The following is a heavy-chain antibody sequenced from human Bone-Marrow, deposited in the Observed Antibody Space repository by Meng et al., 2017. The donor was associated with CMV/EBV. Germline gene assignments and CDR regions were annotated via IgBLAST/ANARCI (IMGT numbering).Heavy chain of an antibody. Sequence: GESLKISCAASGFTFSTYSMNWVRQAPGKGLEWVSYISSSGSTIYYADSVKGRFTISRDNAKNSLYLQMNSLRAEDTAVYYCARSGGSLTGALPPDYWGQGTLVTVSS. J-gene: IGHJ4*02. CDR3: ARSGGSLTGALPPDY. CDR2: ISSSGSTI. CDR1: GFTFSTYS. D-gene: IGHD3-9*01. V-gene: IGHV3-48*04.